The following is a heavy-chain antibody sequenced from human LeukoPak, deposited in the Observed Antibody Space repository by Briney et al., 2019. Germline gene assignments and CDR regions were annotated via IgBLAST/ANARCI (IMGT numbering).Heavy chain of an antibody. CDR2: IYYRGST. CDR1: GGSISSSSYY. V-gene: IGHV4-39*01. Sequence: TETLSLTCTVSGGSISSSSYYWGWIRQPPGKGLEWISSIYYRGSTYYNPSLKSRVTISVDTSKNQFSLKLSSVTAADTAVYYCARHITPTYYYDSSGYSDAFDIWGQGTMVTVSA. D-gene: IGHD3-22*01. CDR3: ARHITPTYYYDSSGYSDAFDI. J-gene: IGHJ3*02.